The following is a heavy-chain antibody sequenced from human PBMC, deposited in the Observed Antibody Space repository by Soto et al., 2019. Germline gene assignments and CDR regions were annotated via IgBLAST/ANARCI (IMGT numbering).Heavy chain of an antibody. Sequence: QLHLVQSGAVVKKPGASVTVSCSASGYPVTAYYMHWVRQAPGRGLEWMGGINPATGAAKYTQTFQGRVTMTRDTSTSTVFMELSGLTSEDLAVFYWARGGGVVVAGSAAFDMWGQGTLVTVSS. J-gene: IGHJ3*02. CDR1: GYPVTAYY. V-gene: IGHV1-2*02. CDR2: INPATGAA. D-gene: IGHD2-15*01. CDR3: ARGGGVVVAGSAAFDM.